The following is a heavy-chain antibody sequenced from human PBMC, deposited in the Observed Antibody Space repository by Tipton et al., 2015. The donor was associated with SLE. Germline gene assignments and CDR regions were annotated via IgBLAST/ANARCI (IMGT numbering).Heavy chain of an antibody. V-gene: IGHV4-39*07. D-gene: IGHD1-26*01. J-gene: IGHJ4*02. Sequence: TLSLTCTVSSGSISSSAYYWGWIRQPPGKGLEWIGTFYYRGRTFYNPSLKSRVTISEDTSKNHFSLTLSSVTAADTAVYYCARDWDSGSTWDYWGQGTLVTVSS. CDR1: SGSISSSAYY. CDR2: FYYRGRT. CDR3: ARDWDSGSTWDY.